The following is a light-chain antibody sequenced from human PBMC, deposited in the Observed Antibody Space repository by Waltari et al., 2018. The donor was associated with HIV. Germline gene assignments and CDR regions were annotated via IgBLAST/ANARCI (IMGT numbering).Light chain of an antibody. J-gene: IGKJ4*01. V-gene: IGKV3-15*01. CDR2: GAS. CDR1: QSVGLN. Sequence: DILLTQSPATLSVSPGVRGTLACRASQSVGLNLAWYQQRPGQPPRLLVYGASTRASDVSPRCSASGSGTEFTLTITSVRSEDFATYFCQQYDVWPLTFGGGTNVDLK. CDR3: QQYDVWPLT.